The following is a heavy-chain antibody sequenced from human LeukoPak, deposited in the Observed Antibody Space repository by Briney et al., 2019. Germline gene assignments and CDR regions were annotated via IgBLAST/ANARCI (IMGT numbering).Heavy chain of an antibody. Sequence: GASVKVSCKASGYTFTSYGISWVRQAPGQGLEWMGWISAYNGNTNYAQKLQGRVTMTTDTSTSTAYMELRSLRPDDTAVYYCARDSSPRYYYDSSGYYYWGQGTLVTVSS. V-gene: IGHV1-18*01. CDR1: GYTFTSYG. J-gene: IGHJ4*02. CDR2: ISAYNGNT. CDR3: ARDSSPRYYYDSSGYYY. D-gene: IGHD3-22*01.